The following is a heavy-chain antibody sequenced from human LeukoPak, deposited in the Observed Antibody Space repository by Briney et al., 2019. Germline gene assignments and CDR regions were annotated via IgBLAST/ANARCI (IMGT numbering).Heavy chain of an antibody. CDR1: GFTFSRYS. V-gene: IGHV3-48*01. J-gene: IGHJ3*02. CDR3: ARTYQLLYDDAFDI. D-gene: IGHD2-2*02. CDR2: ISSSSSTI. Sequence: GSLRLSCAASGFTFSRYSMNWVRQAPGKGLGWVSYISSSSSTIYYADSVKGRFTISRDNAKNSLYLQMNSLRAEDTAMYYCARTYQLLYDDAFDIWGQGTMVTVSS.